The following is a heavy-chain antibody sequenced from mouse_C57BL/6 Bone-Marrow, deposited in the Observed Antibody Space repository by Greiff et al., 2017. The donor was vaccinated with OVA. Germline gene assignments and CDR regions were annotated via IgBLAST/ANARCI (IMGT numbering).Heavy chain of an antibody. V-gene: IGHV5-15*01. CDR3: ARRGDYSHWYFDV. D-gene: IGHD1-1*01. Sequence: EVQLVESGGGLVQPGGSLKLSCAASGFTFSDYGMAWVRQAPRKGPEWVAFISNLAYSIYYADTVTGRFTISREKAKNTLYLEMSSLRSEDTAMYYCARRGDYSHWYFDVWGTGTTVTVSS. CDR1: GFTFSDYG. J-gene: IGHJ1*03. CDR2: ISNLAYSI.